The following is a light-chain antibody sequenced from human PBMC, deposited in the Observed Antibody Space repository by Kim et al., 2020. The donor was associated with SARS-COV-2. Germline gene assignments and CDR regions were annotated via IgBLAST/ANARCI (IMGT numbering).Light chain of an antibody. CDR2: SVS. CDR1: QSVCSHC. CDR3: QQYGIAPPYT. J-gene: IGKJ2*01. Sequence: SPGERATLSCRTSQSVCSHCLAWYQQKHGQAPTLLIYSVSNRATGIPDRLSGSGSGTDFTLTISRLEPEDVAVYYCQQYGIAPPYTFGQGTKLEI. V-gene: IGKV3-20*01.